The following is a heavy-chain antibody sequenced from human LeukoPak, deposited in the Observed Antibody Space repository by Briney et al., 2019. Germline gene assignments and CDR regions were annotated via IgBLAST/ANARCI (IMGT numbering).Heavy chain of an antibody. CDR2: ISGSGGST. CDR1: GFTFSSYA. CDR3: AKDDFWSGYTAYYFDY. J-gene: IGHJ4*02. Sequence: GGSLRLSCAASGFTFSSYAMSWVRQAPGKGLEWVSAISGSGGSTYYADSVKGRFTISRDNSKNTLYLQMNSLRAEDTAVYYCAKDDFWSGYTAYYFDYWGQGTLVTVPS. V-gene: IGHV3-23*01. D-gene: IGHD3-3*01.